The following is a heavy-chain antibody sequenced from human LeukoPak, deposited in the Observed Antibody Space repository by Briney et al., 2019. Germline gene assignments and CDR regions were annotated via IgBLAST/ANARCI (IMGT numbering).Heavy chain of an antibody. Sequence: GGSLRLSCADSGFTFSRYSMNWARQAPGKGLEWVSYISSNSNTIYYADSVKGRFTISRDNGKNSLYLQMNSLRAEDTAVYYCARDLQGSYYYGMDVWGQGTTVVVSS. CDR1: GFTFSRYS. D-gene: IGHD2-15*01. CDR2: ISSNSNTI. CDR3: ARDLQGSYYYGMDV. J-gene: IGHJ6*02. V-gene: IGHV3-48*01.